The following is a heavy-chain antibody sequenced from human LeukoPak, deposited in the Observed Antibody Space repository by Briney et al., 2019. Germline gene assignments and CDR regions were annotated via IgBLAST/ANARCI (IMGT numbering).Heavy chain of an antibody. CDR2: IYYSGST. D-gene: IGHD3-3*01. CDR1: GGSISSYY. V-gene: IGHV4-59*01. J-gene: IGHJ6*03. CDR3: ASSLRGYHSYYYMDV. Sequence: SETLSLTCTVSGGSISSYYWSWIRQPPGKGLEWIGYIYYSGSTNYNPSLKSRVTISVDTSKNQFSLKLSSVTAADTAVYYCASSLRGYHSYYYMDVWGKGTTVTVSS.